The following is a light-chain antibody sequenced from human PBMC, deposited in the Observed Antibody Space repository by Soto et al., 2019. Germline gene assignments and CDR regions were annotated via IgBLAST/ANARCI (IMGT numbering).Light chain of an antibody. V-gene: IGKV1-33*01. CDR3: QQYDNLPYT. CDR1: QDIGNY. CDR2: DAS. J-gene: IGKJ2*01. Sequence: DIQMTQSPSSLSASVGDRVTITCQASQDIGNYLNWYQWKPGKAPKLLIYDASNLEAGVPSRFSGSQSGTDFSFTISSLQPEDFATYYCQQYDNLPYTFGQGTKLVIK.